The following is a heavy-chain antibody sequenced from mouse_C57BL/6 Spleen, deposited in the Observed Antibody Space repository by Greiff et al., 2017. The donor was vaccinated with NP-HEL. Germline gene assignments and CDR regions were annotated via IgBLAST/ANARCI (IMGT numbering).Heavy chain of an antibody. CDR3: AREYYGGYAMDY. CDR1: GYTFTDYN. D-gene: IGHD1-1*01. J-gene: IGHJ4*01. V-gene: IGHV1-22*01. Sequence: VQLQQSGPELVKPGASVKMSCKASGYTFTDYNMHWVKQSHGKSLEWIGYINPNNGGTSYNQKFKGKAPLTVNKSSSTAYMELRSLTAEDSAVYYCAREYYGGYAMDYWGQGTSVTVSS. CDR2: INPNNGGT.